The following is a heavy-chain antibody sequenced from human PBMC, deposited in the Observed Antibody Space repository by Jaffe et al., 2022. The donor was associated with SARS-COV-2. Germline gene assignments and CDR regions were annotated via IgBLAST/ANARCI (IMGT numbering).Heavy chain of an antibody. CDR3: ARQRAMTTVTFFDY. V-gene: IGHV4-34*01. Sequence: QVRLQQWGAGLLKPSETLSLTCAVYGGSFSGHYWSWIRQPPGKGLEWIGEINHSGSTNYNPSLESRVTISVGMSKNQFSLKLSSVTAADTAVYYCARQRAMTTVTFFDYWGQGTLVTVSS. CDR1: GGSFSGHY. D-gene: IGHD4-17*01. CDR2: INHSGST. J-gene: IGHJ4*02.